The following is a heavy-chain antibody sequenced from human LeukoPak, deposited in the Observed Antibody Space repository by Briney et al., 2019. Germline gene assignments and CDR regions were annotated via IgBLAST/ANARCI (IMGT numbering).Heavy chain of an antibody. V-gene: IGHV1-46*01. CDR3: ARDFNDIVVTNYFDY. D-gene: IGHD5-12*01. J-gene: IGHJ4*02. CDR1: GHTFTSYY. CDR2: NNPSGGTT. Sequence: ASVKVSCKTSGHTFTSYYIHWVRQAPGQGLEWMGVNNPSGGTTNYAQKFQGRVTMTRDTSTSTFYMELSSLTSEDTAVYYCARDFNDIVVTNYFDYWGQGTLVTVSS.